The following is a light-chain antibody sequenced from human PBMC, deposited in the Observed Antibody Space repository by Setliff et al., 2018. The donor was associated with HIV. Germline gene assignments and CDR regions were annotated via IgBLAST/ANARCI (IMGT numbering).Light chain of an antibody. CDR3: SSYTSSSTDV. V-gene: IGLV2-14*01. CDR1: SSDVGNYNY. J-gene: IGLJ1*01. CDR2: EVS. Sequence: QSALTQPASVSGSPGQSITISCTGTSSDVGNYNYVSWYQQHPGKAPKVMIYEVSNRPSGVSNRFSGSKSGNTASLTISGLQTEDEADYYCSSYTSSSTDVFGTGTKVTVL.